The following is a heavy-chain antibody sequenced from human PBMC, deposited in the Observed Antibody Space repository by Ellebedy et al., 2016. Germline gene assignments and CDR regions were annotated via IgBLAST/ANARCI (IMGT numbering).Heavy chain of an antibody. CDR2: IYSGGST. CDR3: ARGHMTTVTTKMVDDWFDP. CDR1: GFTFSSYA. Sequence: GGSLRLSCAASGFTFSSYAMHWVRQAPGKGLEWVSVIYSGGSTYYADSVKGRFTISRDNSKNTLYLQMNSLRAEDTAVYYCARGHMTTVTTKMVDDWFDPWGQGTLVTVSS. D-gene: IGHD4-17*01. V-gene: IGHV3-66*01. J-gene: IGHJ5*02.